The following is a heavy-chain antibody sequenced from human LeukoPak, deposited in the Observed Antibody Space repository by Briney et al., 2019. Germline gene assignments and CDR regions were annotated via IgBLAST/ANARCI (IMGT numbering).Heavy chain of an antibody. V-gene: IGHV3-21*01. D-gene: IGHD5-18*01. CDR3: ARATTLRGYSFHFDC. CDR2: ISSSSSYI. Sequence: PGGSLRLSCAASGFTFSSYSMNWVRQAPGKGLEWVSSISSSSSYIYYADSVKGRFTVSRDNAKNSLYLQMNSLRAEDTAVYYCARATTLRGYSFHFDCWGQGTLVTVSS. J-gene: IGHJ4*02. CDR1: GFTFSSYS.